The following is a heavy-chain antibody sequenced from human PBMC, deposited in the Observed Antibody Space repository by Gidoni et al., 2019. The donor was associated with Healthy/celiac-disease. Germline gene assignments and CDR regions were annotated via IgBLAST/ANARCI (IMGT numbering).Heavy chain of an antibody. Sequence: EVQRVESGGGLVQPGGSLRLSCSASGCTFSSYAMHWVRQAPGKGLEYVSAISSNGGSTYYADSVKGRFTISRDNSKNTLYLQMSSLRAEDTAVYYCVKDSVATIQAFDYWGQGTLVTVSS. V-gene: IGHV3-64D*06. CDR2: ISSNGGST. D-gene: IGHD5-12*01. CDR3: VKDSVATIQAFDY. J-gene: IGHJ4*02. CDR1: GCTFSSYA.